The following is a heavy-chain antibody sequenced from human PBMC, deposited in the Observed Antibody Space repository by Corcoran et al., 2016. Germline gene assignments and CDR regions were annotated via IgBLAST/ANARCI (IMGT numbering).Heavy chain of an antibody. CDR2: ISYDGSNK. J-gene: IGHJ4*02. CDR3: AKDLADYGTIDY. V-gene: IGHV3-30*18. CDR1: GFTFSSYG. Sequence: QVQLVESGGGVVQPGRSLRLSCAASGFTFSSYGMHWVRQAPGKGLEWVAVISYDGSNKYYADSVKGRFTISRDNSKNTLYLQMNSLRAEDTAVYYCAKDLADYGTIDYWGQGTLVTVSS. D-gene: IGHD4-17*01.